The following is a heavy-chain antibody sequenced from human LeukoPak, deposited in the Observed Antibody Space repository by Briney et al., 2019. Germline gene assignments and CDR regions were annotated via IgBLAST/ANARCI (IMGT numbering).Heavy chain of an antibody. CDR2: ISYDGSNK. Sequence: GGSLRFSCAASGFTISNYDMHWVRQAPGKGLEWVALISYDGSNKYYADSVKGRFTISRDNSKNTLYLQMNSLRAEDTAVYYCAKDGGRDGYSENDYWGQGTLVTVSS. D-gene: IGHD5-24*01. CDR3: AKDGGRDGYSENDY. V-gene: IGHV3-30*18. J-gene: IGHJ4*02. CDR1: GFTISNYD.